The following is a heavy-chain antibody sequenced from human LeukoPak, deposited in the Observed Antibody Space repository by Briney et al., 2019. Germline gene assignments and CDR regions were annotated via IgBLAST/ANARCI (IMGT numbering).Heavy chain of an antibody. CDR3: ARKAARYYYYYGMDV. D-gene: IGHD2-15*01. J-gene: IGHJ6*02. V-gene: IGHV4-34*01. CDR1: GGSFSGYY. CDR2: INHRGST. Sequence: PSETLSLTCAVYGGSFSGYYWSWIRQPPGKGLEWIGEINHRGSTNYNPSLKSRVTISVDTSKNQFSLKLSSVTAADTAVYYCARKAARYYYYYGMDVWGQGTTVTVSS.